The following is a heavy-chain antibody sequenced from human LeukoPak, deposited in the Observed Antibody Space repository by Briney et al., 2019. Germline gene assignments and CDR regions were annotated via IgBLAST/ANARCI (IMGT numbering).Heavy chain of an antibody. D-gene: IGHD5-18*01. CDR1: GYTFTSYG. V-gene: IGHV1-18*01. Sequence: ASVKVSCKASGYTFTSYGINWVRQAPGQGREWMGWISVYNGNTNYAQRLQGRVSMTTDTSTSTAYMELRSLRSDDSAVYYCARGYSYGYYYYMDVWGKGTTVTVSS. CDR2: ISVYNGNT. CDR3: ARGYSYGYYYYMDV. J-gene: IGHJ6*03.